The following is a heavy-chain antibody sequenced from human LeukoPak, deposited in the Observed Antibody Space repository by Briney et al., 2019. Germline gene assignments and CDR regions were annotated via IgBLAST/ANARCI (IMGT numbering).Heavy chain of an antibody. CDR1: GFTFSSYE. D-gene: IGHD6-19*01. CDR2: ISGSGGST. J-gene: IGHJ4*02. CDR3: AKSPPSSGRSPFDY. Sequence: GGSLRLSCAASGFTFSSYEMNWVRQAPGKGLEWVSAISGSGGSTYYADSVKGRFTISRDNSKNTLYLQMNSLRAEDTAVYYCAKSPPSSGRSPFDYWGQGTLVTVSS. V-gene: IGHV3-23*01.